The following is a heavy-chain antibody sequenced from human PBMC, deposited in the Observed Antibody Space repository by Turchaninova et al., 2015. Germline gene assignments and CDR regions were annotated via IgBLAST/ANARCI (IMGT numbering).Heavy chain of an antibody. Sequence: QLQPQESGPGLATPSGTLSLLSSGCCVPLHAVGFVRRSTSHPPGKEPVCLGISFSPGDTYYNPSLKSRITISVDTSETPSSLRLTSVTAADTAVYFCARHTPAASVGRFYYYGVGVWGQGTTVTVSS. J-gene: IGHJ6*02. D-gene: IGHD6-25*01. V-gene: IGHV4-39*01. CDR3: ARHTPAASVGRFYYYGVGV. CDR2: SFSPGDT. CDR1: CVPLHAVGFV.